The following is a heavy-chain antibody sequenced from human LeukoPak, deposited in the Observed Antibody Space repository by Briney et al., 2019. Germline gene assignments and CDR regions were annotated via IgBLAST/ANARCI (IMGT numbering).Heavy chain of an antibody. Sequence: PSETLSLTCAVSGGSISSYYWSCIRQPPGKGLEWIGYIYYSGSTNYNPSLKSRVTISVDTSKNQFSLKLSSVTAADTAVYYCTRLTTVTSYRAFDIWGQGTMVTVSS. V-gene: IGHV4-59*01. J-gene: IGHJ3*02. CDR2: IYYSGST. D-gene: IGHD4-17*01. CDR3: TRLTTVTSYRAFDI. CDR1: GGSISSYY.